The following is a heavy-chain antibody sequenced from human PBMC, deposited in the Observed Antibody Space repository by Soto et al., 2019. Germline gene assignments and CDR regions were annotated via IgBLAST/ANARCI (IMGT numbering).Heavy chain of an antibody. V-gene: IGHV1-69*06. CDR1: GGTFSSYS. D-gene: IGHD2-2*01. Sequence: SVKVSCKASGGTFSSYSISWVLQAPGQGLEWMGGIIPIFGTANYAQKFRGRVTITADKSTSTAYMELSSLRSEDTAVYYCAREDRCSSTSCYYNYYGMDVWGQGTTVTVSS. CDR3: AREDRCSSTSCYYNYYGMDV. CDR2: IIPIFGTA. J-gene: IGHJ6*02.